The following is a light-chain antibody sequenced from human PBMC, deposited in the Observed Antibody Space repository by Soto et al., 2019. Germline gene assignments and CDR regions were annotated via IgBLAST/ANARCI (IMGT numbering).Light chain of an antibody. V-gene: IGLV1-44*01. J-gene: IGLJ3*02. CDR3: ASWDDGLHGRV. Sequence: QAVVTQPPSASGTPGHRVTISCAGGSSNIGSHTVSWYQQFPGTAPKLLIQSNDQRPSGVPDRFSGSKSGTSASLAISGLQSEDEADYYCASWDDGLHGRVFGGGTKLTVL. CDR1: SSNIGSHT. CDR2: SND.